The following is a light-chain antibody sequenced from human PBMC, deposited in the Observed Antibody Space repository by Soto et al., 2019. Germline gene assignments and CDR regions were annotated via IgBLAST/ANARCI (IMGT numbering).Light chain of an antibody. CDR1: QSISHW. V-gene: IGKV1-5*01. CDR3: QQYDSVLGT. Sequence: DIQMTQSPATLSASVVDSVTITCRASQSISHWLAWYQQKPGKAPKFLIYDASSLESGVPSRFSGSGSGTEFTLTISSLQPDDFATYYCQQYDSVLGTFGPGTKVDIK. CDR2: DAS. J-gene: IGKJ1*01.